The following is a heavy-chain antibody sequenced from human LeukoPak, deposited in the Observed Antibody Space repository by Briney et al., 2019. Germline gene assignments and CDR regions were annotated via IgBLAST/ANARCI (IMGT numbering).Heavy chain of an antibody. J-gene: IGHJ3*02. CDR3: ARGVKGLRGAFDI. CDR2: VYYSGST. D-gene: IGHD3-10*01. CDR1: GGSISSGVYY. V-gene: IGHV4-31*03. Sequence: SQTLSLTCTVSGGSISSGVYYWSWIRQHPGKGLEWIGYVYYSGSTYSNPSLKSRLTMSVDISKNQFSLKLSSVTAADTAVYYCARGVKGLRGAFDIWGQGTMVTV.